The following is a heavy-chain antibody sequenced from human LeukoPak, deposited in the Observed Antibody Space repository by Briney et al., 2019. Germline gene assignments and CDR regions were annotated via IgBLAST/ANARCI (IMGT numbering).Heavy chain of an antibody. D-gene: IGHD3/OR15-3a*01. CDR3: ARQTGSGLFILP. Sequence: SGTLSLTCAVSGGSISSSNWWSWVRQPPGKGLEWIGSIYYSGNTYYNASLKSQVSISIDTSKNQFSLGLTSVTAADTAVYYCARQTGSGLFILPGGQGTLVTVSS. CDR2: IYYSGNT. V-gene: IGHV4-4*02. CDR1: GGSISSSNW. J-gene: IGHJ4*02.